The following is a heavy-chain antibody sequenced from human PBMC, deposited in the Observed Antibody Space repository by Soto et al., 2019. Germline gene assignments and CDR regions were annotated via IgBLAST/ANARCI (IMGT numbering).Heavy chain of an antibody. Sequence: QMQLVQSGAEVKKPGSSVKVSCKAAGGTFSNYAISWVRQAPGQGLEWMGGIIPLSGTINYAQTFQGRVTITADESTSTAYMELSSLKSEDTAVYYCARQQNYYDSKSYFDTWGQGTLVTVSS. D-gene: IGHD3-22*01. CDR2: IIPLSGTI. J-gene: IGHJ4*02. CDR1: GGTFSNYA. V-gene: IGHV1-69*01. CDR3: ARQQNYYDSKSYFDT.